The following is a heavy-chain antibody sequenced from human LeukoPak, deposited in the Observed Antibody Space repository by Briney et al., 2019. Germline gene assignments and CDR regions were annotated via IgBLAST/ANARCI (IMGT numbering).Heavy chain of an antibody. CDR2: IYPGDSDT. J-gene: IGHJ3*02. D-gene: IGHD3-3*01. CDR3: ARHVGVGGYYADDVFDI. CDR1: GYIFTSYW. Sequence: GESLKISCKGSGYIFTSYWIGWVRQMPGKGLEWMGIIYPGDSDTRYSPSFQGQVTISADKSISTAYLQWSSLKASDTAMYYCARHVGVGGYYADDVFDIWGQGTMVTVSS. V-gene: IGHV5-51*01.